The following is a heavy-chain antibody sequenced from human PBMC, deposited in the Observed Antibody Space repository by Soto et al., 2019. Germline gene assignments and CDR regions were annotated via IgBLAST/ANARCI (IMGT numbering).Heavy chain of an antibody. J-gene: IGHJ4*02. V-gene: IGHV3-15*01. CDR1: GFTFSNAW. CDR3: ATTQSLYYFDY. Sequence: GCSLRLSCASYGFTFSNAWMNWVRQAPGKGLEWVGLIKSNTDGGTIDYPAPVRGRFIISRDDSTNTLYLQMNSLKTEDTAVYYCATTQSLYYFDYWGQGTVVTVSS. CDR2: IKSNTDGGTI. D-gene: IGHD2-2*02.